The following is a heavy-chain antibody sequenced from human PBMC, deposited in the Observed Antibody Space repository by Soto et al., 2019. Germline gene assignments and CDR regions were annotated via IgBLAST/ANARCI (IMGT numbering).Heavy chain of an antibody. CDR3: ARDLASATGNFDY. CDR2: ISSSSNNM. V-gene: IGHV3-21*02. J-gene: IGHJ4*02. Sequence: EVQLVESGGGLVKPGGSLRLSCAGSGFTFSGYSMNWVRQAPGKALEWVSSISSSSNNMYYTDSVKGRFTMSRDNAKNSLYLQMNSLRVDHTAVYYCARDLASATGNFDYWGQGTLVTVSS. D-gene: IGHD1-1*01. CDR1: GFTFSGYS.